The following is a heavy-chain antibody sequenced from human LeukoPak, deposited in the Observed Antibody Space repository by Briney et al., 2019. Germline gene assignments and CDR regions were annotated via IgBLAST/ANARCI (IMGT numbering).Heavy chain of an antibody. V-gene: IGHV3-21*01. CDR1: GFSFSSYT. D-gene: IGHD3-9*01. Sequence: PGGSLRLSCEASGFSFSSYTMHWVRQAPGKGLEWVSSITSGSAYKYNADSLKGRFTISRDNAKNSLFLQMNSLRAEDTAVYYCAREYHDILTGYYEPYNYLDVWGKGTTVTVSS. CDR2: ITSGSAYK. CDR3: AREYHDILTGYYEPYNYLDV. J-gene: IGHJ6*03.